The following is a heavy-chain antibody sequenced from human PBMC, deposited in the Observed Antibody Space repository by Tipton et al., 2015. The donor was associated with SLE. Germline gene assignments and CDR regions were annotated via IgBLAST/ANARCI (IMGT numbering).Heavy chain of an antibody. J-gene: IGHJ3*02. CDR3: ASPFYDILTGYYPDAYDK. V-gene: IGHV4-4*08. Sequence: TLSLTCTVSGGSISNYYWSWIRQPPGKALEWIGTIYRSGDTFYNPSLKRRVTISFDTSKKHFSLWLTSVTAADTAVYYCASPFYDILTGYYPDAYDKWGQGTMVTVSS. CDR1: GGSISNYY. CDR2: IYRSGDT. D-gene: IGHD3-9*01.